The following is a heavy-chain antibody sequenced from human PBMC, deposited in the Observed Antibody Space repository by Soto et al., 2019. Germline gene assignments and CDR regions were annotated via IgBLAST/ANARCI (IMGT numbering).Heavy chain of an antibody. J-gene: IGHJ4*02. CDR3: AKDPSGWLGFFDY. Sequence: PGGSLRLSCAASGFTFSSYGMHWVRQAPGKGLEWVAVISYDGSNKYYADSVKGRFTISRGNSKNTLYLQMNSLRAEDTAVYYCAKDPSGWLGFFDYWGQGTLVTVSS. CDR1: GFTFSSYG. V-gene: IGHV3-30*18. D-gene: IGHD6-19*01. CDR2: ISYDGSNK.